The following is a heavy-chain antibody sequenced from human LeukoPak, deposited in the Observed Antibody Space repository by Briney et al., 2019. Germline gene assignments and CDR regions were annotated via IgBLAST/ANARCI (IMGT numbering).Heavy chain of an antibody. Sequence: PGGSLRLSCAASGFTFSSYSMNWVRQAPGKGLEWGSYISSSSSTIYYADSVEGRFTISRDHAKNSLYLQMNSLRDEDTAVYYCASPWGRWFGELIWYFDLWGRGTLVTVSS. V-gene: IGHV3-48*02. CDR3: ASPWGRWFGELIWYFDL. CDR1: GFTFSSYS. CDR2: ISSSSSTI. J-gene: IGHJ2*01. D-gene: IGHD3-10*01.